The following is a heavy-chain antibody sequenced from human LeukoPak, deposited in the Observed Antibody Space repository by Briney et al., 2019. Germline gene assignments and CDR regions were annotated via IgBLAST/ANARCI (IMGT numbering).Heavy chain of an antibody. CDR3: ARGDKTSFDY. CDR2: MNPNSGNT. Sequence: ASVKVACKASGYTFTSYDINWVRQATGQGLEWMGWMNPNSGNTGYARKFQGRVTMTRNTSISTAYMELSSLRSEDTAVYYCARGDKTSFDYWGQGTLVTVSS. CDR1: GYTFTSYD. J-gene: IGHJ4*02. V-gene: IGHV1-8*01.